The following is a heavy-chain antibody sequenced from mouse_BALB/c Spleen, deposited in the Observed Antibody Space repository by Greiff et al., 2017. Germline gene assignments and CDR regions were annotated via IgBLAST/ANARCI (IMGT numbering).Heavy chain of an antibody. Sequence: EVQLQQSGGGLVQPGGSLKLSCAASGFTFSSYGMSWVRQTPDKRLELVATINSNGGSTYYPDSVKGRFTISRDNAKNTLYLQMSSLKSEDTAMYYCARDRYYGSSYGYWGQGTTLTVSS. CDR1: GFTFSSYG. V-gene: IGHV5-6-3*01. J-gene: IGHJ2*01. CDR2: INSNGGST. CDR3: ARDRYYGSSYGY. D-gene: IGHD1-1*01.